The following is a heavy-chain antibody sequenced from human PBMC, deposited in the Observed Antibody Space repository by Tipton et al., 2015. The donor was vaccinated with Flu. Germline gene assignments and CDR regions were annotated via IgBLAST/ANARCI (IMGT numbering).Heavy chain of an antibody. J-gene: IGHJ3*02. CDR3: ARRDCAGGICYSRVYDAFDI. CDR2: VYYSGST. V-gene: IGHV4-59*08. CDR1: GGSISSDY. Sequence: GLVKPSETLSLTCTVSGGSISSDYWSWIRQPPGRGLEWIGYVYYSGSTNYNPSLKSRVTISLDTSKNQFSLKLGSVTAGDTAVYYCARRDCAGGICYSRVYDAFDIWGQGTLVTVSS. D-gene: IGHD2-8*02.